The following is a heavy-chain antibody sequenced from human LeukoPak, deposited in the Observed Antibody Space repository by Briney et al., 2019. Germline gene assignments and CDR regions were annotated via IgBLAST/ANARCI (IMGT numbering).Heavy chain of an antibody. CDR1: ADFVSSGGHY. CDR2: MRHSGST. CDR3: ARGGNRFGGFYFDY. Sequence: SQTLSLTCTVSADFVSSGGHYWSWIRQHPGKGLESIGFMRHSGSTSHNPSLKERVAISVDASKNQFSLRLSSVTAADTAVYYCARGGNRFGGFYFDYWGQGSLVTVSS. J-gene: IGHJ4*02. D-gene: IGHD3-10*01. V-gene: IGHV4-31*03.